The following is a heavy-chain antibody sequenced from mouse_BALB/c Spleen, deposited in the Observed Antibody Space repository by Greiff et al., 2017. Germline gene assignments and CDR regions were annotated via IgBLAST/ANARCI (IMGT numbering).Heavy chain of an antibody. D-gene: IGHD1-1*01. CDR2: IDPANGNT. CDR3: ANLRRGAMDY. CDR1: GFNIKDTY. V-gene: IGHV14-3*02. J-gene: IGHJ4*01. Sequence: EVQLVESGAELVKPGASVKLSCTASGFNIKDTYMHWVKQRPEQGLEWIGRIDPANGNTKYDPKFQGKATITADTSSNTAYLQLSSLTSEDTAVYYCANLRRGAMDYWGQGTSVTVSS.